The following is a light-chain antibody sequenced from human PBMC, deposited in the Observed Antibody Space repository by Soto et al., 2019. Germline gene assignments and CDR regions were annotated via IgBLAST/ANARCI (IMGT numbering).Light chain of an antibody. CDR1: QSVSSN. Sequence: EMVMTQSPATLSVSPGERATLSCRASQSVSSNLAWYQQKPGQAPSLLIYGASTRATGIPARFSGSGSGTEFTLTISSLHSEDFAVYYCQQYNNWPPWTFGQGTKVEIK. J-gene: IGKJ1*01. CDR2: GAS. V-gene: IGKV3-15*01. CDR3: QQYNNWPPWT.